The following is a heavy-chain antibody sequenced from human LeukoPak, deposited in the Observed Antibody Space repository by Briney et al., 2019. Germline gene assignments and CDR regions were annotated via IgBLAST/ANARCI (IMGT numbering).Heavy chain of an antibody. J-gene: IGHJ4*02. V-gene: IGHV3-74*01. D-gene: IGHD2-15*01. CDR3: GRSTQLLPHFDY. CDR1: GFTLSSYW. CDR2: INSAGSST. Sequence: GESLRLSCAASGFTLSSYWMHWVRQAPGKGLVWVSRINSAGSSTSYAASVKGRFTISRDNAKNTVYVQMTGLKAEDTAVYYCGRSTQLLPHFDYWGQGTLVTVSS.